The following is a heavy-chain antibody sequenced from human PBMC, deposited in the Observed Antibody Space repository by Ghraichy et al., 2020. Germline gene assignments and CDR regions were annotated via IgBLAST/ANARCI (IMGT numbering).Heavy chain of an antibody. CDR2: IYHSGST. V-gene: IGHV4-4*02. Sequence: SETLSLTCAVSGGSISSSNWWSWVRQPPGKGLEWIGEIYHSGSTNYNPSLKSRVTISVDKSKNQFSLKLSSVTAADTAVYYCARDMSSGQAIGIAAAGYRSSRACDIWGQGTMVTVSS. J-gene: IGHJ3*02. CDR3: ARDMSSGQAIGIAAAGYRSSRACDI. D-gene: IGHD6-13*01. CDR1: GGSISSSNW.